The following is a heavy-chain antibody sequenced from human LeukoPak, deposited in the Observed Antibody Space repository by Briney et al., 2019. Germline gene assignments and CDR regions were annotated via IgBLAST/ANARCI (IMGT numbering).Heavy chain of an antibody. CDR2: INHSGST. Sequence: PSETLSLTCAVYGGSFSGYYWSWIRQPPGKGLEWIGEINHSGSTNYNPSLKSRVTISADMSKNQFSLKLSSVTAADTAVYYCARYSSTGYDAFDIWGQGTMVTVSS. D-gene: IGHD6-13*01. V-gene: IGHV4-34*01. CDR3: ARYSSTGYDAFDI. J-gene: IGHJ3*02. CDR1: GGSFSGYY.